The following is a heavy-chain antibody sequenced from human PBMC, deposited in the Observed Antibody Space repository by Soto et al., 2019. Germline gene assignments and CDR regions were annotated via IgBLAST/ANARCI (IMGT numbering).Heavy chain of an antibody. CDR3: AKMDFWSGYLSYFDY. CDR1: GFTFSTYA. J-gene: IGHJ4*02. Sequence: GGSLRLSCAASGFTFSTYAMSWVRQAPGKGLEWVSAISGSGDNTYYEDSVKGRFTISRDNSKNSLYLQMNSLRAEDTAVYYCAKMDFWSGYLSYFDYWGQGTLVTVSS. CDR2: ISGSGDNT. V-gene: IGHV3-23*01. D-gene: IGHD3-3*01.